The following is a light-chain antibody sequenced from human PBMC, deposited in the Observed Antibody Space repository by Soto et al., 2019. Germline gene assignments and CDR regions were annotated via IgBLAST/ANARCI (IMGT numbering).Light chain of an antibody. CDR2: CDT. Sequence: QSVLTQSPSASETPGQRVTISCSGTYSNIGNNAVNWYQQVPGTAPKLLMYCDTQRPSGVPDRFSGSKSGTSASLAISGLQSEDEGDYYCAAWDDNLNGLVFGGGTKLTVL. J-gene: IGLJ3*02. V-gene: IGLV1-44*01. CDR3: AAWDDNLNGLV. CDR1: YSNIGNNA.